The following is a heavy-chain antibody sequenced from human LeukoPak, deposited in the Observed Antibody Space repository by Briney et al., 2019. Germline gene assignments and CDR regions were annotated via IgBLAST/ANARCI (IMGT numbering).Heavy chain of an antibody. CDR2: ISSSSSYI. Sequence: GGSLRLSCAASGFTFSDYYMSWIRQAPGKGLEWVSSISSSSSYIYYADSVKGRFTISRDNAKNSLYLQMNSLRAEDTAVYYCARDTPPTDYAFDIWGQGTMVTVSS. D-gene: IGHD3-3*01. CDR1: GFTFSDYY. V-gene: IGHV3-11*06. CDR3: ARDTPPTDYAFDI. J-gene: IGHJ3*02.